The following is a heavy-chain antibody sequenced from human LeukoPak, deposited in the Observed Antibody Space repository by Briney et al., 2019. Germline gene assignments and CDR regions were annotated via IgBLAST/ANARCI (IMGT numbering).Heavy chain of an antibody. D-gene: IGHD3-3*01. Sequence: SQTLSLTXTVSGGSISSGSYYWSWIRQPAGKGLEWIGRIYTSGSTNYNPSLKSRVTISVGTSKNQFSLKLSSVTAADTAVYYCARVRRHYDFWSGHDYWGQGTLVTVSS. CDR3: ARVRRHYDFWSGHDY. V-gene: IGHV4-61*02. J-gene: IGHJ4*02. CDR2: IYTSGST. CDR1: GGSISSGSYY.